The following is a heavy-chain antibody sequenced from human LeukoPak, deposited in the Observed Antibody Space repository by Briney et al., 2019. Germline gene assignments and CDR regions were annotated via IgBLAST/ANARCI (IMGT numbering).Heavy chain of an antibody. D-gene: IGHD6-13*01. J-gene: IGHJ4*02. CDR3: TTEQLVYVY. CDR1: GFTFSPYS. CDR2: IKSKTDGGTT. Sequence: GGSLRLSCAASGFTFSPYSVNWVRQAPGKGLEWVGRIKSKTDGGTTDYAAPVKGRFTISRDDSKTTLYLQMNSLKTEDTAVYYCTTEQLVYVYWGQGTLVTVSS. V-gene: IGHV3-15*01.